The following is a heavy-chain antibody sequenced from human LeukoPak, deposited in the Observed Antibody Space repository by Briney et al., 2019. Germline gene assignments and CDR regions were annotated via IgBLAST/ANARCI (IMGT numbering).Heavy chain of an antibody. J-gene: IGHJ4*02. Sequence: EASVKVSCKASGYTFTSYDINWVRQATGQGLEWMGWMNPNSGNTGYAQKFQGRVAMTRNTSISTAYMELSSLRSEDTAVYHCARGAYYYGSGSYIVFDYWGQGTLVTVSS. CDR1: GYTFTSYD. CDR2: MNPNSGNT. D-gene: IGHD3-10*01. CDR3: ARGAYYYGSGSYIVFDY. V-gene: IGHV1-8*01.